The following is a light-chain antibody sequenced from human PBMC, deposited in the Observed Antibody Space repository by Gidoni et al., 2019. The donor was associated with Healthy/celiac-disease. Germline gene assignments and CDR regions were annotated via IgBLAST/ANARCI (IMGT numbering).Light chain of an antibody. CDR2: QDS. Sequence: SYELTQPPSVSVSPGQTASLTCSGDKLGDKYACWYQQKPGQSPVLVIYQDSKRPSGIPERFSGSNSGNTATLTLSGTQAMDEADYYCQAWDSSIFGGGTKLTVL. CDR3: QAWDSSI. CDR1: KLGDKY. J-gene: IGLJ2*01. V-gene: IGLV3-1*01.